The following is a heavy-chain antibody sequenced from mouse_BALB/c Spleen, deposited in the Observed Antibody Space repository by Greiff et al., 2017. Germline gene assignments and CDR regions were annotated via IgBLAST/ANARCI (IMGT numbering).Heavy chain of an antibody. D-gene: IGHD2-2*01. Sequence: VMLVESGPDLVAPSQSLSITCTVSGFSLTSYGVHWVRQPPGKGLEWLVVIWSDGSTTYNSALKSRLSISKDNSKSQVFLKMNSLQTDDTAMYYCAISTMVTTGFAYWGQGTLVTVSA. V-gene: IGHV2-6-2*01. CDR2: IWSDGST. CDR1: GFSLTSYG. J-gene: IGHJ3*01. CDR3: AISTMVTTGFAY.